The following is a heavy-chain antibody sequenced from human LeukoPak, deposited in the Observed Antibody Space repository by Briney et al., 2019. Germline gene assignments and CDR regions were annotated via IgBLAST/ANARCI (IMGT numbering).Heavy chain of an antibody. CDR1: GFTVSSNY. Sequence: PGGSLRLSCAASGFTVSSNYMSWVRQAPGKGLEWVSVIYSGGSTYYADSVKGRFTISRHNSKNTLYLQMNSLRAEDTAVYYCARVTNYYDSSGSGYYFDYWGQGTLVTVSS. D-gene: IGHD3-22*01. CDR3: ARVTNYYDSSGSGYYFDY. V-gene: IGHV3-53*04. CDR2: IYSGGST. J-gene: IGHJ4*02.